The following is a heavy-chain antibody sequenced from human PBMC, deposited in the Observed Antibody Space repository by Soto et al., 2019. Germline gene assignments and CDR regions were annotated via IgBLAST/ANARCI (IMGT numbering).Heavy chain of an antibody. Sequence: QVQLVQSGAEVKKPGASVKVSCKASGYTFTSYDINWVRQATGQGLEWMGWMNPNSGNTGYAQKFQGRGTMTRNTSISTGYMELSSLRSEETAVYYCARDYAYYDFWSGSSRDNWFDPWGQGTLVTVSS. D-gene: IGHD3-3*01. CDR1: GYTFTSYD. J-gene: IGHJ5*02. CDR3: ARDYAYYDFWSGSSRDNWFDP. V-gene: IGHV1-8*01. CDR2: MNPNSGNT.